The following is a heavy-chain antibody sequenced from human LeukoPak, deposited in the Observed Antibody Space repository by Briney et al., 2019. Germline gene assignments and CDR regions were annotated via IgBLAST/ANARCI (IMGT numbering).Heavy chain of an antibody. D-gene: IGHD1-1*01. Sequence: ASVKVSCKASGGTFSSYAISWVRQAPGQGLEWMGGIIPIFGTANYAQKFQGRVTITADESTSTAYMELSSLRSEDTAVYYCARDPMEDSRSFDYWGQGTLVTVSS. CDR3: ARDPMEDSRSFDY. V-gene: IGHV1-69*13. CDR2: IIPIFGTA. CDR1: GGTFSSYA. J-gene: IGHJ4*02.